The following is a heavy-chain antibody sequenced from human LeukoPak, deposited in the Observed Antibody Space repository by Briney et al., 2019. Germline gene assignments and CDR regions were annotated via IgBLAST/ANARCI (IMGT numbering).Heavy chain of an antibody. D-gene: IGHD1-1*01. Sequence: PSETPSLTCTVSGYSISSGYYWGWIRQPPGKGLEWIGSIYHSGSTYYNPSLKSRVTISVDTSKNQFSLKLSSVTAADTAVYYCARVTTAGSYYMDVWGKGTTVTVSS. J-gene: IGHJ6*03. CDR3: ARVTTAGSYYMDV. V-gene: IGHV4-38-2*02. CDR2: IYHSGST. CDR1: GYSISSGYY.